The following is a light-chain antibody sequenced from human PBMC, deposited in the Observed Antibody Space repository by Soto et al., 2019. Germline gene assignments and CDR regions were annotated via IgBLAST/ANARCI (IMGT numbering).Light chain of an antibody. V-gene: IGKV3-15*01. CDR2: GAS. CDR3: QQYNNWPLT. CDR1: QSVSNN. Sequence: EIVMTQSPATLSVSPGERATLSCRASQSVSNNLAWYQQKPGQAPRLLIYGASTRATGVPARFSGSGSGTDFTLTISSLRSEDFAVYYCQQYNNWPLTFGGGTKVDIK. J-gene: IGKJ4*01.